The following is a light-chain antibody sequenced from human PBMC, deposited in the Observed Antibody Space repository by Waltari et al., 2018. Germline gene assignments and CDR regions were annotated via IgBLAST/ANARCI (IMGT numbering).Light chain of an antibody. CDR3: QQYNDGPPYT. CDR1: QGVSNN. J-gene: IGKJ2*01. V-gene: IGKV3-15*01. Sequence: ETVMTQSPATLSVSPGERATLSCRASQGVSNNLAWHQPKPGQAPSRLVSAASTTATGIPPRFSGSGSGTEFTLTISSLQSEDFAVYFCQQYNDGPPYTFGQGTKLEIK. CDR2: AAS.